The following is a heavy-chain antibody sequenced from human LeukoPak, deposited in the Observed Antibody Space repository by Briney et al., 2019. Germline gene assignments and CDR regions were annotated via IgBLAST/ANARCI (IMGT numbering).Heavy chain of an antibody. D-gene: IGHD3-3*01. Sequence: PSETLSLTCTVSGGSISSSSYYWGWIRQPPGKGLEWIGSIYYSGSTYYNPSLKSRVTISVDTSKNQFSLKLSSVTAADTAVYYCARVKLNYDFWSGYYTGGYFNYWGQGTLVTVSS. V-gene: IGHV4-39*07. CDR2: IYYSGST. CDR1: GGSISSSSYY. J-gene: IGHJ4*02. CDR3: ARVKLNYDFWSGYYTGGYFNY.